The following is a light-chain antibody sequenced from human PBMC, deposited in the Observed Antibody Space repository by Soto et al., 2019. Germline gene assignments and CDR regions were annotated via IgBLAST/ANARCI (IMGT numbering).Light chain of an antibody. V-gene: IGKV3-20*01. CDR3: QQYGSSLYT. CDR2: GAS. CDR1: QSVSSSY. Sequence: ETVLTQSPGTLSLSPGERATLSCRASQSVSSSYLAWYQQKPGQAPRLLIYGASIRATGIPDRFSGSGSGTDFTLTISSLEPEYFAVYYCQQYGSSLYTFGQGTKLEIK. J-gene: IGKJ2*01.